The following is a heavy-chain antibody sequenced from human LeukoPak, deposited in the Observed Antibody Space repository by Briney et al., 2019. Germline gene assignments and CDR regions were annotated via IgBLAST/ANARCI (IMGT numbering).Heavy chain of an antibody. CDR3: ARQQWLDGAYYFDY. CDR1: GFTFSGST. Sequence: GGSLRLSCAASGFTFSGSTMNWVRQDPGTGLEWVSFISTSSSYIYYADSVRGRFTISRDNAKNSLYLQMNSLRAEDTAVYYCARQQWLDGAYYFDYWGQGTLVTVSS. CDR2: ISTSSSYI. V-gene: IGHV3-21*01. D-gene: IGHD6-19*01. J-gene: IGHJ4*02.